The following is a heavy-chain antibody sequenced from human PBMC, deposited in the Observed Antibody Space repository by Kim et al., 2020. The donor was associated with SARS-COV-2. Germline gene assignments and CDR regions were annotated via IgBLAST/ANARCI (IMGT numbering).Heavy chain of an antibody. CDR3: ASPWGPATTDFGS. D-gene: IGHD7-27*01. V-gene: IGHV3-11*03. J-gene: IGHJ4*02. Sequence: SATGRFTISRDNATSSLFRQMNSLRAEDTAVYYCASPWGPATTDFGSWGQGTLVTVSS.